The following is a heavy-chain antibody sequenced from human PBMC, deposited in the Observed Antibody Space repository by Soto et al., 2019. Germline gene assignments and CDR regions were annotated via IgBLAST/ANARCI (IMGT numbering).Heavy chain of an antibody. CDR3: AQTTGWPGFDY. D-gene: IGHD6-19*01. V-gene: IGHV4-59*01. CDR1: GASISNYY. J-gene: IGHJ4*02. CDR2: IYNGEST. Sequence: ETLSLTCTASGASISNYYWNWIRQPPGKGLEWIGHIYNGESTNYNPSLKSRVTISVDTSKNQFSLKLGSVTAADTAVYYCAQTTGWPGFDYWGQG.